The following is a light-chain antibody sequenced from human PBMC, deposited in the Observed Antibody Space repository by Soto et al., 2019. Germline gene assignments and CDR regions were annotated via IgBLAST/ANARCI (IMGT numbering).Light chain of an antibody. Sequence: EIVLTQSPDTLSLSPGQRATLSCRASQSVRSAYFAWYQQKPGQAPRVIIFGVSTRPTGVPDRFSGSGSGRDFTIIISRLEPEDFALYYCQQYGNSPLTFGGGTKVDIK. CDR2: GVS. V-gene: IGKV3-20*01. CDR3: QQYGNSPLT. J-gene: IGKJ4*01. CDR1: QSVRSAY.